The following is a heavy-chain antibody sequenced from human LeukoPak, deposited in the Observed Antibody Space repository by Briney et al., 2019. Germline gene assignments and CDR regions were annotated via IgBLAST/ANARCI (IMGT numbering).Heavy chain of an antibody. J-gene: IGHJ4*02. CDR2: ISYTGTT. D-gene: IGHD3-10*01. CDR1: GRPINGYS. CDR3: ARLGGNWNSPGRDY. Sequence: TSDPLSLTCSVSGRPINGYSWTWIGQPPGVRLEGAGHISYTGTTNYTPSLTTRVAISVDTSKNQFSLKLTSVTAADTGMYFCARLGGNWNSPGRDYWGQGTLVTVSS. V-gene: IGHV4-59*08.